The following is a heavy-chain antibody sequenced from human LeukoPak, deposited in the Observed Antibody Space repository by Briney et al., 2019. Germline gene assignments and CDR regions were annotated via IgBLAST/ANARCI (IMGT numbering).Heavy chain of an antibody. J-gene: IGHJ4*02. Sequence: PSETLSFTCTVSGFSITTGYYWDWIRQSPGKGLEWIGKIYHSGSSYYNPSFKSRVTISVDTSKNQFSLRVTSVTAADTAVYFCARDLAVAGKAFDFWGRESRSPSPQ. CDR2: IYHSGSS. D-gene: IGHD6-19*01. CDR1: GFSITTGYY. CDR3: ARDLAVAGKAFDF. V-gene: IGHV4-38-2*02.